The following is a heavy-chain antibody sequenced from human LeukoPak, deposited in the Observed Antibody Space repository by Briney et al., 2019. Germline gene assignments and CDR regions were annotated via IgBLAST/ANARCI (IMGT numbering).Heavy chain of an antibody. CDR1: GYTFTNYG. Sequence: ASVKVSCKAFGYTFTNYGINWVRQAPGQGLEWVGWISAHTGDTNYAQKVQGRVTMTTDTSTSTIYMELRSLKSDDTAIYYCARESPGNFDFWGQGTLVTVSS. CDR2: ISAHTGDT. J-gene: IGHJ4*02. D-gene: IGHD1-26*01. V-gene: IGHV1-18*01. CDR3: ARESPGNFDF.